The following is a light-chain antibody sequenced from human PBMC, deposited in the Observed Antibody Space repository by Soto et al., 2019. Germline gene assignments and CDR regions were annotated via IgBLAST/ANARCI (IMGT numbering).Light chain of an antibody. J-gene: IGLJ2*01. CDR2: DVR. V-gene: IGLV2-14*03. Sequence: QSALTHPASVSGSPGQSITISCTGTSSDVGGYNFVSGYQQHPGKAPKFIIYDVRNRPSGVSNRFSGSRSGNTASLTISGLQAEDEADYYCSSYTSSSTVIFGGGTQLTVL. CDR1: SSDVGGYNF. CDR3: SSYTSSSTVI.